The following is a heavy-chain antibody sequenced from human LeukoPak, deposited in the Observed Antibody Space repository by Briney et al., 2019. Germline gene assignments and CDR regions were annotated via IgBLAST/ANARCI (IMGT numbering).Heavy chain of an antibody. CDR3: ASPSSGQSFDI. J-gene: IGHJ3*02. V-gene: IGHV3-53*01. CDR1: GFSVSSNY. Sequence: GGSLRLSCAASGFSVSSNYMSWVRQAPGKGLEWVSIIYSGGDTYYADSVKGRFTISRDKSKNTLYLQMSSLRVEDTAFYYCASPSSGQSFDIWGQGTMVIVSS. D-gene: IGHD3-22*01. CDR2: IYSGGDT.